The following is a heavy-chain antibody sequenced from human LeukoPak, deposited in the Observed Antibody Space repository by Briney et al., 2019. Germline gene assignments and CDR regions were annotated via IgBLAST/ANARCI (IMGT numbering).Heavy chain of an antibody. D-gene: IGHD2-15*01. CDR3: TRDTTPYY. Sequence: GGSLRLSCTASGFTFGDYAMTRVRQAPGKGLEWVGFIRSKAYGGTTEYAASVKGRFTISRDDSNSIAYLQMNSLKIEDTAVYYCTRDTTPYYWGQGTLVTVSS. CDR2: IRSKAYGGTT. V-gene: IGHV3-49*04. J-gene: IGHJ4*02. CDR1: GFTFGDYA.